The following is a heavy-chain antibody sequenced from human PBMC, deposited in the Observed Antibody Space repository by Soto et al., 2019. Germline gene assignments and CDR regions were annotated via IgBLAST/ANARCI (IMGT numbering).Heavy chain of an antibody. CDR1: GYTLTELS. CDR2: FDPEDGET. V-gene: IGHV1-24*01. J-gene: IGHJ6*02. CDR3: ATDLFSSWAEEIYGMDV. D-gene: IGHD6-13*01. Sequence: ASVKVSCKVSGYTLTELSMHWVRQAPGKGLEWMGGFDPEDGETIYAQKFQGRVTMTEDTSTDTAYMELSSLRSEDTAVYYCATDLFSSWAEEIYGMDVWGQGTTVTVSS.